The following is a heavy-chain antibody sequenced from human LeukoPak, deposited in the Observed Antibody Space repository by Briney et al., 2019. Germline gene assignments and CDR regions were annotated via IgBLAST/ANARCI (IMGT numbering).Heavy chain of an antibody. CDR3: ARVETYGVDGQDGIDI. J-gene: IGHJ3*02. CDR2: LSSSGRSI. Sequence: KTGGSMRFSCAASGFAFHSYTLNWVRQAPGKGLNWFSSLSSSGRSIYSANPVRGRFTISRDNAKDLLYLEMNSLRAEDAAFYYCARVETYGVDGQDGIDIWGQGTMVVVSS. D-gene: IGHD5-24*01. V-gene: IGHV3-21*06. CDR1: GFAFHSYT.